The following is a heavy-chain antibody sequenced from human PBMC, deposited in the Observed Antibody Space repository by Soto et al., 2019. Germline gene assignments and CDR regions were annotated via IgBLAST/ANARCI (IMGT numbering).Heavy chain of an antibody. CDR2: ISGSGGST. CDR3: AKDDSVVPAAHRWTSDY. CDR1: GFTFSSYA. D-gene: IGHD2-2*01. Sequence: GGSLRLSCAASGFTFSSYAMSWVRQAPGKGLEWVSAISGSGGSTYYADSVKGRFTISRDNSKNTLYLQMNSLRAEDTAVYYCAKDDSVVPAAHRWTSDYWGQGTLVTVSS. J-gene: IGHJ4*02. V-gene: IGHV3-23*01.